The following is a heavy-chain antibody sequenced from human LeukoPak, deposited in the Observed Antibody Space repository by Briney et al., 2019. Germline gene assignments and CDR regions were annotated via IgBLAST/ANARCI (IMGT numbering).Heavy chain of an antibody. J-gene: IGHJ6*02. CDR2: ISSGGSSI. Sequence: PGGSLRLSCAASEFTFSLYSMNWVRQAPGKGLEWVSYISSGGSSINYADSVKGRFTISRDNAKNSLYLQMNSLRAADTAVYYCARLRYYGMDVWGQGTTVTVSS. CDR1: EFTFSLYS. V-gene: IGHV3-21*01. CDR3: ARLRYYGMDV.